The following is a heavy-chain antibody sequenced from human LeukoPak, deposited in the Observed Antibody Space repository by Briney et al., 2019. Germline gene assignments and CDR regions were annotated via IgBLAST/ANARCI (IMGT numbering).Heavy chain of an antibody. Sequence: SETLSLTCTVSGGSISSYYWSWIRQPPGKGLEWIGYIYYSGDTNYNPSLNSRVTISVDTSKNQFSLKLTSVTAADTAVYYCARGVPYGPSYEFFDYWGQGTLVTVSS. J-gene: IGHJ4*02. CDR1: GGSISSYY. CDR2: IYYSGDT. CDR3: ARGVPYGPSYEFFDY. V-gene: IGHV4-59*12. D-gene: IGHD3-10*01.